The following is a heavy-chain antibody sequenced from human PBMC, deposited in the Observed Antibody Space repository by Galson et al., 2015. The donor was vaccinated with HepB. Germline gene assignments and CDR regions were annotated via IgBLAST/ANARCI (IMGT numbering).Heavy chain of an antibody. CDR3: ARESYDSSGYNRYYFDY. CDR2: IYSGGST. CDR1: GFTVSSNY. J-gene: IGHJ4*02. V-gene: IGHV3-66*01. Sequence: SLRLSCAASGFTVSSNYMSWVRQAPGKGLEWVSVIYSGGSTYYADSVKGRFTISRDNSKNTLYLQMNSLRAEDTAVYYCARESYDSSGYNRYYFDYWGQGTLVTVSS. D-gene: IGHD3-22*01.